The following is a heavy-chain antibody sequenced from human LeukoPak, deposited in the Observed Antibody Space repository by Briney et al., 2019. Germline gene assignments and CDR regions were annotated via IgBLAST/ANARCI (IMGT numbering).Heavy chain of an antibody. Sequence: ASVKVSCKASGYTFTSYAMNWVRQAPGQGLEWMGWINTNTGNPTYAQGFTGRFVFSLDTPVSTAYLQISSLKAEDTAVYYCARAPPRYYDSSGYYWDFDYWGQGTLVTVSS. D-gene: IGHD3-22*01. CDR1: GYTFTSYA. J-gene: IGHJ4*02. CDR2: INTNTGNP. V-gene: IGHV7-4-1*02. CDR3: ARAPPRYYDSSGYYWDFDY.